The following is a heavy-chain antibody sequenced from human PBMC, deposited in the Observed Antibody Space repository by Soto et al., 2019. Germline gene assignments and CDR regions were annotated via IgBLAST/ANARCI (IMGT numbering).Heavy chain of an antibody. V-gene: IGHV1-18*04. J-gene: IGHJ4*02. Sequence: ASVKVSCKASGYTFTSYGISWVRQAPGQGLEWMGWISAYNGNTNYAQKLQGRVTMTTDTSTSTAYMELRSLRSDDTAVYYCARDGRSYSSSWCVDYWGQGTRVTVSS. D-gene: IGHD6-13*01. CDR3: ARDGRSYSSSWCVDY. CDR2: ISAYNGNT. CDR1: GYTFTSYG.